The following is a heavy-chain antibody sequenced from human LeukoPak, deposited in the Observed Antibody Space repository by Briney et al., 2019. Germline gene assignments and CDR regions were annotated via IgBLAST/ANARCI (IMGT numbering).Heavy chain of an antibody. J-gene: IGHJ4*02. D-gene: IGHD4-17*01. CDR1: GYTFTSYY. CDR2: INPSGGST. CDR3: ASYGTDYGDSHFDY. V-gene: IGHV1-46*01. Sequence: ASVKVSCKASGYTFTSYYMHWVRQAPGQGLEWMGIINPSGGSTSYAQKFQGRVTITADESTSTAYMELSSLRSEDTAVYYCASYGTDYGDSHFDYWGQGTLVTVSS.